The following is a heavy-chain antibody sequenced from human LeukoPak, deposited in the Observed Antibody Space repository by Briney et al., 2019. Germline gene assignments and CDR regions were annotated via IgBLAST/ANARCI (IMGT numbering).Heavy chain of an antibody. Sequence: ASVKVSCKASGYTFTGYYMHWVRQAPGQGLEWMGCISAYNGNTNYAQKLQGRVTITTDTSTSTAYMELRRLRSDDTAVYFCASGNSAFTIFVVVSKPPPHNWFDPWGQGTLVTVSS. CDR1: GYTFTGYY. CDR2: ISAYNGNT. D-gene: IGHD3-3*01. J-gene: IGHJ5*02. V-gene: IGHV1-18*04. CDR3: ASGNSAFTIFVVVSKPPPHNWFDP.